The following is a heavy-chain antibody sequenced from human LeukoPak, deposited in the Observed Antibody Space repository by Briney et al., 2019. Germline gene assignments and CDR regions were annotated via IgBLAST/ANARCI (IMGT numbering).Heavy chain of an antibody. J-gene: IGHJ3*02. CDR3: ARDGNSDEWELLSSDAFDI. Sequence: GGSLRLSCAASGFTFSSYSMNWVRQAPGKGLEWGSSISSSSSYIYYADSVKGRFTISRDNAKNSLYLQMNSLRAEDTAVYYCARDGNSDEWELLSSDAFDIWGQGTMVTVSS. CDR2: ISSSSSYI. D-gene: IGHD1-26*01. CDR1: GFTFSSYS. V-gene: IGHV3-21*01.